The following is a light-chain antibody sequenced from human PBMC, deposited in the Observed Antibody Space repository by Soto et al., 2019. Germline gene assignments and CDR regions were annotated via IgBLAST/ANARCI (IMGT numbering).Light chain of an antibody. CDR2: EVS. Sequence: QSVLTQPASVSGSPGQSITISCTGTSSDIGNYNSVSWYQQHPGKAPKLLIYEVSNRPSGVSNRFSGSKSGNTASLTISGLHSEDETDYYCSSYTSSNTLVFGTGTKLTVL. V-gene: IGLV2-14*01. CDR1: SSDIGNYNS. J-gene: IGLJ1*01. CDR3: SSYTSSNTLV.